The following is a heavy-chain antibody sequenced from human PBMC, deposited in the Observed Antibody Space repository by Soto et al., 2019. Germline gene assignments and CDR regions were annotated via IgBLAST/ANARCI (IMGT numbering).Heavy chain of an antibody. V-gene: IGHV4-59*01. J-gene: IGHJ4*02. D-gene: IGHD3-10*01. CDR1: GASMSNYF. CDR2: IYYSGSA. CDR3: AASGSNGQFDY. Sequence: PSETLSLTCTVAGASMSNYFWHWIRQSPGKGLEYIGYIYYSGSAYYSPSLKSRLTISVDTSKNQFSMKLSSATAADTAVYYCAASGSNGQFDYWAQGTLVTVS.